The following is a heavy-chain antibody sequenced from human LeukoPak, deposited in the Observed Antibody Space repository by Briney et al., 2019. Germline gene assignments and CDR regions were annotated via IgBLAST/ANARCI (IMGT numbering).Heavy chain of an antibody. CDR3: ARDRSRYGMDV. V-gene: IGHV3-48*03. CDR1: GFTFSSYE. CDR2: ISSSGSTI. Sequence: GGSLRLSCAASGFTFSSYEMNWVRQAPGKGLEWVSYISSSGSTIYYADSVKGRFTISRDNAKNSLYLQMNSLRAEDTAVYYYARDRSRYGMDVWGQGTTVTVSS. J-gene: IGHJ6*02.